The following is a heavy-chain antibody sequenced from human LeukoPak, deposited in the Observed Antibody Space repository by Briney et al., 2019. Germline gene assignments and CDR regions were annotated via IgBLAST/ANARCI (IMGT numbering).Heavy chain of an antibody. CDR3: AKGPYGGNSGWFDP. Sequence: GGSLRLSCAASGFTFSSYAMSWVRQAPGKGLEWVSAISGSGGSTYYADSVKGRFTISRDNSKNTLYLQMNSLRAGDTAVYYCAKGPYGGNSGWFDPWGQGTLVTVSS. D-gene: IGHD4-23*01. J-gene: IGHJ5*02. CDR1: GFTFSSYA. CDR2: ISGSGGST. V-gene: IGHV3-23*01.